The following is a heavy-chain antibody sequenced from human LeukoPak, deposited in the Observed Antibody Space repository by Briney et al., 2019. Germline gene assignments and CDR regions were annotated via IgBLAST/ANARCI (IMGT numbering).Heavy chain of an antibody. CDR3: ARPNDSSSSADY. J-gene: IGHJ4*02. CDR1: GGSISSSSYY. V-gene: IGHV4-39*01. CDR2: IYYSGST. Sequence: SETLSLTCTVSGGSISSSSYYWGWIRQPPGKGLEWIGSIYYSGSTYYNPSLKSRVTISVDTSKNQFSLKLSSVTAADTAVYYCARPNDSSSSADYWGQGTLVTVSS. D-gene: IGHD6-6*01.